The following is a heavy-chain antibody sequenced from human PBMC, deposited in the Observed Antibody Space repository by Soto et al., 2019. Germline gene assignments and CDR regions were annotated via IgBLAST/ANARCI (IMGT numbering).Heavy chain of an antibody. CDR2: IYHSGST. V-gene: IGHV4-30-2*01. D-gene: IGHD5-12*01. Sequence: PSETLSLTCAVSGGSISSGGYSWSWIRQPPGKGLEWIGYIYHSGSTYYNPSLKSRVTISVDESKNHLSLKLISVTAADTAVYYCARLRNAEQRTDAWDQGTTVTVSS. J-gene: IGHJ6*02. CDR1: GGSISSGGYS. CDR3: ARLRNAEQRTDA.